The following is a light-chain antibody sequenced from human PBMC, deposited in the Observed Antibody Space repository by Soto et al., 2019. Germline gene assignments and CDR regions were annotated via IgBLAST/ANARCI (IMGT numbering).Light chain of an antibody. J-gene: IGLJ3*02. Sequence: QSVLTQPPSASGTPGQRVTISCSGSSSNIGSNAVSWYQHFPGTAPKVLIYSDDQRPSGVLDRFSGSKSGTSASLAISGLRAEDEADYFCAAWGDSLNTWVSGGGTKVTVL. CDR1: SSNIGSNA. CDR3: AAWGDSLNTWV. V-gene: IGLV1-44*01. CDR2: SDD.